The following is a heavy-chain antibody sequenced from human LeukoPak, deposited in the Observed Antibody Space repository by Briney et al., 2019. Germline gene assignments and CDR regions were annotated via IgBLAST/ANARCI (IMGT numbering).Heavy chain of an antibody. CDR1: GYTFTSFD. CDR3: ATYSRRYYYDNS. V-gene: IGHV1-8*01. J-gene: IGHJ4*02. CDR2: LNPISGNT. Sequence: GASVKVSCKASGYTFTSFDVHWVRQATGQGLEWMGWLNPISGNTDYALKFLGRIVMTRNSSTSTTYMELRRLTSEDTAVYFCATYSRRYYYDNSWGQGTLITVSS. D-gene: IGHD3-22*01.